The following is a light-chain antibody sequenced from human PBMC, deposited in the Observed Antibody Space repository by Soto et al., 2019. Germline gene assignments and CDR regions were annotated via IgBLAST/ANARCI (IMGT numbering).Light chain of an antibody. CDR2: EVS. V-gene: IGLV2-14*01. CDR1: STDVGGYNY. Sequence: QSVLTQPASVSGSPGQSIAISCTGTSTDVGGYNYVSWYQQHPGKAPKLMIYEVSNRPSGVSNRFSGAKSGNTASLTISGPQAEDEADYYCGSYTSGSSYVFGTGTKVTVL. CDR3: GSYTSGSSYV. J-gene: IGLJ1*01.